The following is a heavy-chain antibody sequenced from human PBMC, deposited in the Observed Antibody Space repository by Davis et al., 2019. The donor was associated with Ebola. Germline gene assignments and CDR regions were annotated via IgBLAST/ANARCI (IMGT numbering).Heavy chain of an antibody. J-gene: IGHJ4*02. D-gene: IGHD6-13*01. CDR1: GFTFSSYG. CDR3: AKSSWCDY. Sequence: GESLKISCAASGFTFSSYGLSWVRQAPGKGLEWVSGISANGGTTYYADSVRGRFTISRDNARNTLYLQMNSLRAEDTAVYYCAKSSWCDYWGQGTLVTVSS. CDR2: ISANGGTT. V-gene: IGHV3-23*01.